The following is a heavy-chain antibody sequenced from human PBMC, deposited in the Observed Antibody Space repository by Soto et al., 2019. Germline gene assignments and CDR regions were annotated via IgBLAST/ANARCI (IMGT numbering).Heavy chain of an antibody. CDR3: ARSDWFDP. J-gene: IGHJ5*02. CDR1: GFTFSTYW. Sequence: GSLRLSCAASGFTFSTYWMHWGRQAPGKWLVWVSRIKSDGSSTSYADSVKGRFTISRDNAKNTLYLHMNSLRVEDTAVYYCARSDWFDPWGQGTLVTVSS. V-gene: IGHV3-74*01. CDR2: IKSDGSST.